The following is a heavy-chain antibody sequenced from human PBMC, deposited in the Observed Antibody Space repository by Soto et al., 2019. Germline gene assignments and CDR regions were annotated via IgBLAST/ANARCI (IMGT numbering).Heavy chain of an antibody. D-gene: IGHD2-21*02. V-gene: IGHV1-69*13. J-gene: IGHJ3*02. CDR2: IIPIFGTA. CDR1: GGTFSSYA. Sequence: SVKVSCKASGGTFSSYAISWVRQAPGQGLEWMGGIIPIFGTANYAQKFQGRVTITADESTSTAYMELSSLRSEDTAVYYCARAHIVVVTAIPFDAFDIWGQGTMVTVSS. CDR3: ARAHIVVVTAIPFDAFDI.